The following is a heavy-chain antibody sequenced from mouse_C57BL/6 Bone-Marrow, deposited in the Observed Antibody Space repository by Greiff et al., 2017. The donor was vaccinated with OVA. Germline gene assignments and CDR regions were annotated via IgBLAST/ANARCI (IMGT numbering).Heavy chain of an antibody. D-gene: IGHD1-1*01. J-gene: IGHJ4*01. CDR2: IHPSDSDT. CDR1: GYTFTSYW. CDR3: AIGSPTVVESLNAMDY. V-gene: IGHV1-74*01. Sequence: QVQLQQPGAELMKPGASVKVSCKASGYTFTSYWMHWVKQRPGQGLEWIGRIHPSDSDTNYNQKFKGKATLTVDKSSSTAYMQLSSLTSEDSAVYYCAIGSPTVVESLNAMDYWGQGTSVTVSS.